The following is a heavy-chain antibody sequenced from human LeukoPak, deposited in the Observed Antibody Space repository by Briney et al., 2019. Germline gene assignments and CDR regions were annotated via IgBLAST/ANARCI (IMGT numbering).Heavy chain of an antibody. D-gene: IGHD2-15*01. CDR1: GGSISSYY. Sequence: PSETLSLTCTVSGGSISSYYWSWIRQPPGKGLEWIGYIYYSGSTNYNPSLKSRVTISVDTSKNQFSLKLSSVTAADTAVYYCARDSPYCSGGSCYVGAFDIWGQGTMVTVSS. CDR3: ARDSPYCSGGSCYVGAFDI. J-gene: IGHJ3*02. CDR2: IYYSGST. V-gene: IGHV4-59*01.